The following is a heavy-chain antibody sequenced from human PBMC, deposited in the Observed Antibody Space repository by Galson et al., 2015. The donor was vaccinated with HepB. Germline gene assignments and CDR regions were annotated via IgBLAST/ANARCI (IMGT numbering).Heavy chain of an antibody. CDR3: ARNSIVVVPAARAGYYYYMDV. V-gene: IGHV7-4-1*02. Sequence: SVKVSCKASGYTFTSYAMNWVRQAPGQGLEWMGWINTNTGNPTYAQGFTGRFVFSLDTSVSTAYLQISSLKAEDAAVYYCARNSIVVVPAARAGYYYYMDVWGKGTTVTVSS. CDR2: INTNTGNP. CDR1: GYTFTSYA. J-gene: IGHJ6*03. D-gene: IGHD2-2*01.